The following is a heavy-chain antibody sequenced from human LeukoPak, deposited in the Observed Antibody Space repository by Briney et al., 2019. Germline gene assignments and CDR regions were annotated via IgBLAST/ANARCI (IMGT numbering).Heavy chain of an antibody. CDR2: IYTSGST. J-gene: IGHJ4*02. D-gene: IGHD6-13*01. V-gene: IGHV4-61*02. Sequence: SQTLSLTCTVSGGSISSGSYYWSWIRQPAGKGLEWIGRIYTSGSTNYNPSLKSRVTISVDTSKNQFSLKLSSVTAADTAVYYCARRGVGYSSSWYYDYWGQGTLVTVSS. CDR3: ARRGVGYSSSWYYDY. CDR1: GGSISSGSYY.